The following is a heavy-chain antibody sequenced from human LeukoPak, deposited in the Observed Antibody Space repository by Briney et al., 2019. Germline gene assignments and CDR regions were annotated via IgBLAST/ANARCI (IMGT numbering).Heavy chain of an antibody. CDR2: ISAYNGNT. D-gene: IGHD3-22*01. V-gene: IGHV1-18*01. Sequence: ASVTVSCTASGYTFTSYGISWVRQAPGQGLEWMGWISAYNGNTNYAQKLQGRVTMTTDTSTSTAYMELRSLRSDDTAVYYCARDGGYDSSGYYDDYWGQGTLVTVSS. CDR3: ARDGGYDSSGYYDDY. CDR1: GYTFTSYG. J-gene: IGHJ4*02.